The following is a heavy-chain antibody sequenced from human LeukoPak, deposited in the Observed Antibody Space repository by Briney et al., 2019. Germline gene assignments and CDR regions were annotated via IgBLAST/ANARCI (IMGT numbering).Heavy chain of an antibody. CDR2: ISSDGSST. D-gene: IGHD3-10*01. J-gene: IGHJ4*02. V-gene: IGHV3-74*01. CDR3: ARLGSGSTLDC. Sequence: PGGSLRLSCAASGFSFSSYWMHWVRQAPGKGLVWVSRISSDGSSTIYADSVKGRFTISRDNAKNTLYLQMNSPRAEDTAVYCCARLGSGSTLDCWGQGILVTVSS. CDR1: GFSFSSYW.